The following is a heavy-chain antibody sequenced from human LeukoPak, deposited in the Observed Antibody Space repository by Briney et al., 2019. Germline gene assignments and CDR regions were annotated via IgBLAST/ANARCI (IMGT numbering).Heavy chain of an antibody. CDR2: ISGSGGST. J-gene: IGHJ6*02. V-gene: IGHV3-23*01. Sequence: PGGSLRLSCAASGFTFSSYAMSWVRQAPGKGLEWVSDISGSGGSTYYADSVKGRFTVSRDNSKNTLDMQMNSLRAEDTAVYYCARGYCTGNNCRPYYYYGMDVWGQGTTVTVPS. CDR1: GFTFSSYA. CDR3: ARGYCTGNNCRPYYYYGMDV. D-gene: IGHD2-8*02.